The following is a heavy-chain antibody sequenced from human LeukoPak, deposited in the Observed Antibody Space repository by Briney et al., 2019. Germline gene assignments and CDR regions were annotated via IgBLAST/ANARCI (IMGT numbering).Heavy chain of an antibody. CDR1: GGSISSYY. J-gene: IGHJ3*01. V-gene: IGHV4-59*01. CDR2: IYYSGNT. CDR3: ARTKPLDPFDF. Sequence: SEALSLTCTVSGGSISSYYWSWIRQPPGKGLEWIWYIYYSGNTYYNPSLKSRVTISVDTSKNQFSLKVNSVTAADTAVYYCARTKPLDPFDFWGQGTLVTVSS.